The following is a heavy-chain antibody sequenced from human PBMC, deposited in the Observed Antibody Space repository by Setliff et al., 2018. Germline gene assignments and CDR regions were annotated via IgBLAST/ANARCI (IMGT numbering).Heavy chain of an antibody. CDR2: INTGGGSA. Sequence: ASVKVSCKASGYAFTNYYMFWVRQAPGQGPEWMGTINTGGGSASLVDQFQGRVTMTRDTSTSTIYLELNSLTSDDTAVYYCARGGVAAAGRKGVFEYWGQGTLVTVSS. J-gene: IGHJ4*02. D-gene: IGHD6-13*01. CDR1: GYAFTNYY. CDR3: ARGGVAAAGRKGVFEY. V-gene: IGHV1-46*01.